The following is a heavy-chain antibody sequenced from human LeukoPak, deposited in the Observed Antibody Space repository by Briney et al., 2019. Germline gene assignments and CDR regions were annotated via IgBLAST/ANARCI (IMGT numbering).Heavy chain of an antibody. J-gene: IGHJ1*01. CDR2: IYSGDSET. CDR3: ARRSRIAAGGVEYFQH. D-gene: IGHD6-13*01. CDR1: GYSFTSYW. Sequence: GASLQISSKGSGYSFTSYWIGWVRPMPGKGLEWMGIIYSGDSETRYSPSFQGQVTISADKSISTAYLRWSSLKASDTAMYYCARRSRIAAGGVEYFQHWGQGTLVTVSS. V-gene: IGHV5-51*01.